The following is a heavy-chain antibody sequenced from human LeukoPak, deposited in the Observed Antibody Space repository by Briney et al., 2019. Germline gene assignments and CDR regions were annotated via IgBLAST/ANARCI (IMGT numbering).Heavy chain of an antibody. V-gene: IGHV4-39*01. Sequence: PSETLSLTCSVSGGSVTTPSYYWGWIRQPPGKGLEWIGSFYYDGSTYYNSSLKSRLTISVDTSKNQFSLKLSSVTAADTAVYYCARVLWFGESNFDPWGQGTLVTVSS. J-gene: IGHJ5*02. D-gene: IGHD3-10*01. CDR3: ARVLWFGESNFDP. CDR1: GGSVTTPSYY. CDR2: FYYDGST.